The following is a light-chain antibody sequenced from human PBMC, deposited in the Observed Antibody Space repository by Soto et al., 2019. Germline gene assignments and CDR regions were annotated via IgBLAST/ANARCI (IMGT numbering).Light chain of an antibody. V-gene: IGLV2-23*02. CDR3: CSFAGSSTFWV. Sequence: QSALTQPASVSGSPGQSITISCSGTTSDVGGYDVVSWYQQLPGKAPKLMIFEVNQRPSGVSDRLSGSKSGNTASLTISGLQAGDEADYYCCSFAGSSTFWVFGGGTKVTVL. CDR2: EVN. J-gene: IGLJ3*02. CDR1: TSDVGGYDV.